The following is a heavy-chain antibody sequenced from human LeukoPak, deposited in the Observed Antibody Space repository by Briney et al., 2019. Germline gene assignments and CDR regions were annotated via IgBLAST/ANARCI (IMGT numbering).Heavy chain of an antibody. J-gene: IGHJ4*02. CDR1: GFTFSSYS. D-gene: IGHD6-13*01. CDR2: ISSSSSYI. CDR3: ARGGGIAAAVTIDY. Sequence: PGGSLRLSCAAPGFTFSSYSMNWVRQAPGKGLEWVSSISSSSSYIYYADSVKGRFTISRDNAKNSRYLQMNSLRAEDTAVYYCARGGGIAAAVTIDYWGQGTLVTVSS. V-gene: IGHV3-21*01.